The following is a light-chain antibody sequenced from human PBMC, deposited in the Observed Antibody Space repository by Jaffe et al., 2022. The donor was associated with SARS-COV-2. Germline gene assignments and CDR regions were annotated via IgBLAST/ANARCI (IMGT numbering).Light chain of an antibody. CDR3: SSFTRSGTLV. CDR2: DVS. Sequence: QSALTQPASVSGSPGQSITISCAGTSSDVGGYNYVSWYQQHPGKAPKLMIYDVSNRPSGISNRFSGSKSGNTASLTISGLQAEDEADYYCSSFTRSGTLVFGGGTKLTVL. CDR1: SSDVGGYNY. J-gene: IGLJ2*01. V-gene: IGLV2-14*03.